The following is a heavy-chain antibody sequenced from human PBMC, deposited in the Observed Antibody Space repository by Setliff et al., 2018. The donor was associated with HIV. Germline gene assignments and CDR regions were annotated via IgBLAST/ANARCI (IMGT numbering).Heavy chain of an antibody. CDR2: ISLYNEYK. D-gene: IGHD1-1*01. CDR1: GFIFNNFG. Sequence: VASVKVSCKTSGFIFNNFGVTWVRQAPGQGLEWVAWISLYNEYKYYAPHFLGRVTMSTDTSTSTVDLELRGLRADDTAIYYCARTQYTTTWPGNYWGQGTLVTVSS. V-gene: IGHV1-18*04. J-gene: IGHJ4*02. CDR3: ARTQYTTTWPGNY.